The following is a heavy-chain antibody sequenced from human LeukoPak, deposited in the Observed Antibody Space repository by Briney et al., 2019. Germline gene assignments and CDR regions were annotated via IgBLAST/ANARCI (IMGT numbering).Heavy chain of an antibody. CDR2: ISSSSSYV. Sequence: GGSLRLSCAASGFTFSSYWMNWVRQAPGKGLEWVSSISSSSSYVYYADSVKGRFTISRDNAKNSLYLQMNSLRAEDTAVYYCATISRYFDWLFPFDYWGQGTLVTVSS. CDR3: ATISRYFDWLFPFDY. J-gene: IGHJ4*02. CDR1: GFTFSSYW. D-gene: IGHD3-9*01. V-gene: IGHV3-21*01.